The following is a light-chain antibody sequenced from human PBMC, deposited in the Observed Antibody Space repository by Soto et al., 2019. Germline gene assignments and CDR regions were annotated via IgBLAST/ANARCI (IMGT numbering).Light chain of an antibody. J-gene: IGKJ5*01. CDR2: GAS. Sequence: EIVMTQSPATLSVSPGDRANLSCRASRSVSRNLAWYQQRPGQAPRLLISGASTRATGIAARFIGSGSGTEFTLTISSLQSEDFAVYYCQQYNNWPPITFGQGTRLEI. CDR3: QQYNNWPPIT. CDR1: RSVSRN. V-gene: IGKV3-15*01.